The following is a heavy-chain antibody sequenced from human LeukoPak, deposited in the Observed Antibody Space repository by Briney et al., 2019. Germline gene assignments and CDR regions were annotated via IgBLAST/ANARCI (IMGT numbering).Heavy chain of an antibody. J-gene: IGHJ4*02. CDR1: GFSFSSYW. D-gene: IGHD5-18*01. Sequence: GGSLRLSCAASGFSFSSYWMGWFRQAPGKGLEWGANIKRDGSEKYYVDSVKGRFTISRDNAKNSLYLQMNSLRIEDTAVYYCAREGYISGYGVIDYWGQGTLVTVSS. CDR3: AREGYISGYGVIDY. CDR2: IKRDGSEK. V-gene: IGHV3-7*01.